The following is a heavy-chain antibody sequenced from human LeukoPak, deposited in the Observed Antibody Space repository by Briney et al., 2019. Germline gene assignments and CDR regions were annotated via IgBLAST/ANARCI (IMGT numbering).Heavy chain of an antibody. CDR2: INDYGDTT. J-gene: IGHJ4*02. CDR1: GFTFSSCA. CDR3: VKDLSGWYSFES. V-gene: IGHV3-64D*09. Sequence: QPGGSLRLSCSASGFTFSSCAMNWVRQAPGMGLEYVSGINDYGDTTHYGDSVRGRVTISRDDSMNTVHLQMSSLRADDTAVYYCVKDLSGWYSFESWGQGTLVTVSS. D-gene: IGHD6-19*01.